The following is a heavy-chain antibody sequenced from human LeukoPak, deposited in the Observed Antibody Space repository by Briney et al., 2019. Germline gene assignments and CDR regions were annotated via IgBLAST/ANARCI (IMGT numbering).Heavy chain of an antibody. J-gene: IGHJ4*02. CDR1: GYTFSSYG. CDR3: ARELQWQDSSGSGY. V-gene: IGHV1-2*02. Sequence: ASVKVSCKASGYTFSSYGISWVRQAPGQGLEWMGWINPNSGGTNYAQKFQGRVTMTRDTSISTAYMELSRLRSDDTAVYYCARELQWQDSSGSGYWGQGTLVTVSS. D-gene: IGHD3-22*01. CDR2: INPNSGGT.